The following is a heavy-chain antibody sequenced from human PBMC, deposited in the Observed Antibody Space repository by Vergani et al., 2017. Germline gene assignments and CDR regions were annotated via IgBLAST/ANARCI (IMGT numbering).Heavy chain of an antibody. CDR1: GDSISSYY. Sequence: QVQLQESGPGLVKPSETLSLTCIVSGDSISSYYWSWIRQPPGKGLEWIGYIYYSGSTNYNPSLKSRVTISIDTSKNHFSLKLSSVTAADTAVYYCARVQNQLLWARGWFDPWGQGTLVTVSS. CDR3: ARVQNQLLWARGWFDP. D-gene: IGHD2-2*01. J-gene: IGHJ5*02. CDR2: IYYSGST. V-gene: IGHV4-59*01.